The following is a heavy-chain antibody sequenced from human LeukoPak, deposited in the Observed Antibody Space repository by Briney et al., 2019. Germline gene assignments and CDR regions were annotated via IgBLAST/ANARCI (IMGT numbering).Heavy chain of an antibody. CDR1: GFTFSSYA. CDR3: AKGASIAVAGTLDY. D-gene: IGHD6-19*01. J-gene: IGHJ4*02. Sequence: GGSLRLSCAASGFTFSSYAMPWVRQAPGKGLEWVAVISYDGSNKYYADSVKGRFTISRDNSKNTLYLQMNSLRAEDTALYYCAKGASIAVAGTLDYWGQGTLVTVSS. CDR2: ISYDGSNK. V-gene: IGHV3-30-3*01.